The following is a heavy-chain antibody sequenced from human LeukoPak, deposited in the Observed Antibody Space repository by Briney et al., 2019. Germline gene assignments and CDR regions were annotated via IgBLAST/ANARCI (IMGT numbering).Heavy chain of an antibody. CDR3: AKGSELYYDSSGYYDG. V-gene: IGHV3-9*01. CDR2: ISWNSGSI. CDR1: GFTFDDYA. Sequence: PGRSLRLSCAASGFTFDDYAMHWVRQAPGKGLEWVSGISWNSGSIGYADSVKGRFTISRDNAKNSLYLQMNSLRAEDTALYYCAKGSELYYDSSGYYDGWGQGTLVTVSS. D-gene: IGHD3-22*01. J-gene: IGHJ4*02.